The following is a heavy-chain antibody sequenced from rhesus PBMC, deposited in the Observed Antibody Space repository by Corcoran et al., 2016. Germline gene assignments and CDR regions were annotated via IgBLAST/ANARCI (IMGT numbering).Heavy chain of an antibody. Sequence: DVQLVESGGGLVKPGGSLRLSCAASGFTFVDYAMSWFRQAPGKGLECVSRISWNSGTIYYADSVKGRFTIARDNAKNSLFLQMDRLRAEDTAVYYCTRGTTVAATYGLDSWGQGVVVTVSS. CDR2: ISWNSGTI. V-gene: IGHV3-134*01. D-gene: IGHD4-29*01. CDR3: TRGTTVAATYGLDS. CDR1: GFTFVDYA. J-gene: IGHJ6*01.